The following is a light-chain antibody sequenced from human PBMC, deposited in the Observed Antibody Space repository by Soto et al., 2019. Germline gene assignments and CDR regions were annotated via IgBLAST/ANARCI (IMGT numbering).Light chain of an antibody. J-gene: IGKJ4*01. Sequence: EIVMTQSPATLSVSPGERATLSCRASQSVSSNLAWYQQKPGKAPKLLIYGASNRATDIPARFSGSETGTEFTLTISSLQSEDFAVYYCQQYNNWPALTFGGGTKVDIK. CDR2: GAS. CDR1: QSVSSN. CDR3: QQYNNWPALT. V-gene: IGKV3-15*01.